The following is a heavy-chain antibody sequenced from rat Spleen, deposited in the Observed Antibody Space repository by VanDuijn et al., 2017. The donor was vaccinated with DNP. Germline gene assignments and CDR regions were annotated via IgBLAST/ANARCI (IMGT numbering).Heavy chain of an antibody. D-gene: IGHD1-12*02. V-gene: IGHV5-19*01. Sequence: EVQLVESGGGLVQPGRSLKLSCAASGFTFSNYGMHWIRQAPTKGLEWVASISPSGGSTYYRDSVKGRFTISRDNAKSTLYLQMDSLRSEDTATYYCCVVLITTYYFDYWGQGVMVTVSS. J-gene: IGHJ2*01. CDR2: ISPSGGST. CDR3: CVVLITTYYFDY. CDR1: GFTFSNYG.